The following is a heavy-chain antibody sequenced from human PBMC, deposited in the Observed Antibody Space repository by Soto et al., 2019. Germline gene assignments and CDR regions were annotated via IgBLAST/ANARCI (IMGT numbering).Heavy chain of an antibody. Sequence: SETLSLTCTVSGGSISSYYWSWIRQPPGKGLEWIGYIYYSGSTNYNPSLKSRVTISVDTSKNQFSLKLSSVTAADTAVYYCARDKVSSSSESLSSLYYYYGMDVWGQGTTVTVSS. D-gene: IGHD6-6*01. CDR3: ARDKVSSSSESLSSLYYYYGMDV. CDR2: IYYSGST. J-gene: IGHJ6*02. CDR1: GGSISSYY. V-gene: IGHV4-59*01.